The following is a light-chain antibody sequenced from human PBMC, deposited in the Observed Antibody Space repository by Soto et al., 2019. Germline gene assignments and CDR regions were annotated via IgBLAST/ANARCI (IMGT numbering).Light chain of an antibody. J-gene: IGKJ2*01. V-gene: IGKV3-15*01. CDR2: GAS. CDR1: QSVNSN. CDR3: QQYNNWPPLYT. Sequence: EIVMTQSPATLSVSPGERTTLSCRASQSVNSNLAWYQQKPGQAPRLLIYGASTRATGITARFSGSGSGTEFTLTVSSLPSEDFGVYHCQQYNNWPPLYTCGQGTKLEIK.